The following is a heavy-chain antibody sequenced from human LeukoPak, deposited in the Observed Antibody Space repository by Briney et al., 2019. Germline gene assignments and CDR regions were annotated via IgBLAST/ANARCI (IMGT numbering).Heavy chain of an antibody. Sequence: GESLKISCKGSGYSFTSYWIGWVRQMPGKGLEWMGIIYPGDSDTRYSPSFQGQVTISADKSISTAYLQWSSLKASDTAMYYCARQKTGRYCSSTSCYKGVNWFDPWGQGTLVTVSS. V-gene: IGHV5-51*01. J-gene: IGHJ5*02. CDR3: ARQKTGRYCSSTSCYKGVNWFDP. D-gene: IGHD2-2*02. CDR1: GYSFTSYW. CDR2: IYPGDSDT.